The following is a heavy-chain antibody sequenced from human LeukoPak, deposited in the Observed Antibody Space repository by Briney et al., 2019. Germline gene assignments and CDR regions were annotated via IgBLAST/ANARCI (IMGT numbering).Heavy chain of an antibody. Sequence: GGSLRLSCAASGFTFSDYYMSWIRQAPGKGLEWVSYISSSGSTIYYADSVKGRFTISRDNAKNSLYLQMNSLRAEDTAVYYCARDFSSYSSSWSDYWGQGTLVTVSS. CDR2: ISSSGSTI. J-gene: IGHJ4*02. CDR1: GFTFSDYY. CDR3: ARDFSSYSSSWSDY. D-gene: IGHD6-13*01. V-gene: IGHV3-11*04.